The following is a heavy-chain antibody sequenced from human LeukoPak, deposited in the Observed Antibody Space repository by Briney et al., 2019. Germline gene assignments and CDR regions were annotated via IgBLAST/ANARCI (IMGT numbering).Heavy chain of an antibody. J-gene: IGHJ3*02. CDR2: IIPIFGTA. V-gene: IGHV1-69*13. D-gene: IGHD3-9*01. Sequence: SVKVSCKASGGTFSSYAISWVRQAPGQGLEWMGGIIPIFGTANYAQKFQGRVTITADESTSTAYMELSSLRSEDTAVYYCARDGPYYDILTGYSSGALDIWGQGTMVTVSS. CDR1: GGTFSSYA. CDR3: ARDGPYYDILTGYSSGALDI.